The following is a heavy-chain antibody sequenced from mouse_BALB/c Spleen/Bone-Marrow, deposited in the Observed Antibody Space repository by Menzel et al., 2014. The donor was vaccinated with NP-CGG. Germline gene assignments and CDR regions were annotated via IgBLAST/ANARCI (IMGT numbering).Heavy chain of an antibody. CDR1: GFAFSSYD. J-gene: IGHJ2*01. Sequence: EVKVVESGGGLVKPGGSLKLSCAASGFAFSSYDMSWVRQTPEKRLEWVAYISSGGGSTYYPDTVKGRFTISRDNAKNTLHLQMSSLKSEDTAMYYCAREVLRDYFDYWGQGTTLTVSS. V-gene: IGHV5-12-1*01. D-gene: IGHD1-1*01. CDR3: AREVLRDYFDY. CDR2: ISSGGGST.